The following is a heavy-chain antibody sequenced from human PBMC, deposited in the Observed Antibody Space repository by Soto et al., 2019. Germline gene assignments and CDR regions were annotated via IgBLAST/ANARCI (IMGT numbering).Heavy chain of an antibody. Sequence: ASVKVSCKASGYTFTGYYMHWVSQAPGQGLEWMGWINPNSGGTNYAQKFQGRVTMTRDTSISTAYMELSRLRSDDTAVYYCARGLESYGKSLSYYGRDVWGQGTTVTVSS. V-gene: IGHV1-2*02. J-gene: IGHJ6*02. CDR3: ARGLESYGKSLSYYGRDV. CDR1: GYTFTGYY. CDR2: INPNSGGT. D-gene: IGHD3-10*01.